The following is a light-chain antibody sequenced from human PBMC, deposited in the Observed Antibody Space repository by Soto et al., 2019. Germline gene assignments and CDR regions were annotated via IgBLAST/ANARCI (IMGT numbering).Light chain of an antibody. V-gene: IGLV2-14*01. J-gene: IGLJ1*01. CDR1: SSDVGGYNY. CDR3: SSYTSSSTLDYV. Sequence: QPVLSQPASVSGSPGQSITISCTGTSSDVGGYNYVSWYQQHPGKAPKLMIYGVSNRPSGVSNRFSGSKSGNTASLTISGLQAEDEAVYYFSSYTSSSTLDYVFGTGTKVTVL. CDR2: GVS.